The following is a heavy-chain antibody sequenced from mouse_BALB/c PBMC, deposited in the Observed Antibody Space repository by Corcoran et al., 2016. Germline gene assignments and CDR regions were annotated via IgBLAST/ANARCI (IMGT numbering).Heavy chain of an antibody. CDR2: IDPANGNT. Sequence: EVQLQQSGTELVKPGASVKLSCTASGFNSKDTYMHWVKQRPEQGLEWIGRIDPANGNTKYDPKFQGKATITADTSSNTAYLQLSSLTSEDTAVYYCARWDWYFDVGGAGTTVTVSS. J-gene: IGHJ1*01. CDR1: GFNSKDTY. V-gene: IGHV14-3*02. CDR3: ARWDWYFDV.